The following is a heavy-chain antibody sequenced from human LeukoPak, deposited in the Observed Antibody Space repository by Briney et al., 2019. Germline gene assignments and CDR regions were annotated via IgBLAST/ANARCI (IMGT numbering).Heavy chain of an antibody. J-gene: IGHJ6*03. D-gene: IGHD6-25*01. V-gene: IGHV4-59*11. Sequence: PSETLSLTCTVSGGSICSHYWSWIRQPPGKGLEWIGYIYFSGYTNYNPSLKSRVTISVDTSKNQFSLKLSSVTAADTAVYYCAINERRAQKDTYYYHYYYMDVWGKGTTVTVSS. CDR1: GGSICSHY. CDR3: AINERRAQKDTYYYHYYYMDV. CDR2: IYFSGYT.